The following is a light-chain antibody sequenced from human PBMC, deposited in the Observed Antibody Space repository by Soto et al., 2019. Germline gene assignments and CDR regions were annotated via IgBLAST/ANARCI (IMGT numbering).Light chain of an antibody. J-gene: IGKJ1*01. CDR2: KAS. V-gene: IGKV1-5*03. CDR3: QLSNSYPTP. Sequence: TQSPSTRSASVGDRVTIPCRASQSISTWLTWYQQKPGKAPKLLIYKASSLESGVPSRFSGSGSGTEFTLTISSLQPDDFAPYYCQLSNSYPTPFGQGTKVDIK. CDR1: QSISTW.